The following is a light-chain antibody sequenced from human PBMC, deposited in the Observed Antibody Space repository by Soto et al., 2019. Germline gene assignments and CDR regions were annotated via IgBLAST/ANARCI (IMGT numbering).Light chain of an antibody. CDR2: DAS. CDR1: QSISSW. Sequence: DIQMTQSPSTLSASVGDRVTITCRASQSISSWLAWYQQKPGKAPKLLIYDASSLESGVPSRFSGSGSGTEFTLTIRSLQPDDFATYYCQQYNSYSWTFGQGTKLEIK. J-gene: IGKJ1*01. V-gene: IGKV1-5*01. CDR3: QQYNSYSWT.